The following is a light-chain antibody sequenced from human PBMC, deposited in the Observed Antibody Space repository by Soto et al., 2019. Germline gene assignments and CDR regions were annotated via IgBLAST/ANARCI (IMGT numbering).Light chain of an antibody. CDR2: DVS. V-gene: IGLV2-14*01. Sequence: QSVLTQPASVSGSPGQSITISCTGTSSDVGGYNYVSWYQQHPGTAPKLMIYDVSNRPSGVSNRFSGSKSGNTASLTISGLQAEDEADYYCSSYTSSSTDVFGTGTKLTVL. CDR3: SSYTSSSTDV. J-gene: IGLJ1*01. CDR1: SSDVGGYNY.